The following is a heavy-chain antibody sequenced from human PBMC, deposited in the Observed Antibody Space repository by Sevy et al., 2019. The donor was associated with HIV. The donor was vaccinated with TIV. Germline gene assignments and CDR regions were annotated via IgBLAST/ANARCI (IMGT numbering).Heavy chain of an antibody. J-gene: IGHJ4*02. CDR3: ARGGPNQHQLDYFDY. D-gene: IGHD2-2*01. CDR2: SGSS. Sequence: SEILSLTCTVSGVSISPYYWAWIRQPPGKGLECIGFSGSSNYNPSLKSRVTTSVDTSKNQFSLKLSSVTAADTAIYYCARGGPNQHQLDYFDYWGQGTLVTVSS. V-gene: IGHV4-59*01. CDR1: GVSISPYY.